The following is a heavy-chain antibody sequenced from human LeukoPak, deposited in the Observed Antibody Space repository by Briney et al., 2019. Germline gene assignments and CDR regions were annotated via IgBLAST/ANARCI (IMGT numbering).Heavy chain of an antibody. J-gene: IGHJ4*02. Sequence: GGSLRLSCAASGFTVSSNYMSWVRQAPGKGLEWVSVIYSGGSTYYADSVKGRFTISRNNSKNTLYLQMNSLRAEDTAVYYCARDNYRYDSSGYYYIPGDYWGQGTLVTVSS. CDR2: IYSGGST. CDR1: GFTVSSNY. CDR3: ARDNYRYDSSGYYYIPGDY. D-gene: IGHD3-22*01. V-gene: IGHV3-66*01.